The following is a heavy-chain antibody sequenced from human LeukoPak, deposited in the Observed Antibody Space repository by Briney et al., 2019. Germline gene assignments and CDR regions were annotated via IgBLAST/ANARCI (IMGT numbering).Heavy chain of an antibody. D-gene: IGHD6-13*01. Sequence: SQTLSLTCAISGDSVSSNSAAWNRIRQSPSRGLEWLGRTYYRSKWYNDYAVSVKSRITINPDTSKNQFSLQLNSVTPEDTAVYYCASSNTIAGSNFDYWGQGTLVTVSS. J-gene: IGHJ4*02. CDR3: ASSNTIAGSNFDY. CDR2: TYYRSKWYN. CDR1: GDSVSSNSAA. V-gene: IGHV6-1*01.